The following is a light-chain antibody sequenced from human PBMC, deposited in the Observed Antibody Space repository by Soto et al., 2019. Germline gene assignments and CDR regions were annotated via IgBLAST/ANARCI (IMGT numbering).Light chain of an antibody. Sequence: EIVLTQSPGTLSLSPGERATLSCRASQSISSRYLAWYQQKPGQAPRVLIYGTSSRATGIPDRFSGSGSGTDFTLTISSLEPEDFAVYFCQQSSTSLPGTFGQGTKVEIK. CDR1: QSISSRY. J-gene: IGKJ1*01. CDR3: QQSSTSLPGT. CDR2: GTS. V-gene: IGKV3-20*01.